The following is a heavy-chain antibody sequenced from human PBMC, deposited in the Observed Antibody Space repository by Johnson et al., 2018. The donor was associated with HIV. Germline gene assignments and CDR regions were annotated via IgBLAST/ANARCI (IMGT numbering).Heavy chain of an antibody. D-gene: IGHD2-8*02. Sequence: VLLVESGGGLVQPGGSLRLSCAASGFTFSSYAMSWVRQAPGKGLEWVSAIGTAGDTYYPGSVKGRFTISRENAKNSLYLHMNSLTAGDTAVYYCARGPWSFDIWGQGTMVTVSS. CDR1: GFTFSSYA. V-gene: IGHV3-13*01. J-gene: IGHJ3*02. CDR2: IGTAGDT. CDR3: ARGPWSFDI.